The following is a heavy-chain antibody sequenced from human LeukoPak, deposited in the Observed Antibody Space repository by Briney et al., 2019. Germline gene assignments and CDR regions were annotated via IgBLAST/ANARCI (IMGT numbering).Heavy chain of an antibody. CDR1: GFTFSSYSM. Sequence: GSLRLSCAASGFTFSSYSMNWVRQAPGKGLEWIGYIYHSESTYYNPSLKSRVSISVDRSKNQFSLKLSSVTAADTAVYYCARASGDWFDPWGQGTLVTVSS. CDR2: IYHSEST. V-gene: IGHV4-4*02. J-gene: IGHJ5*02. CDR3: ARASGDWFDP.